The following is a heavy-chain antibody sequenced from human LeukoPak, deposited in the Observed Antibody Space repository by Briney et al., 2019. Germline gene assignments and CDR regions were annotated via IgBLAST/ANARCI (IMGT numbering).Heavy chain of an antibody. Sequence: GRSLRLSCAASGFTFSSYGMHWVRQAPGKGLEWVAVIWYDGSNKYYADSVKGRSTISRDNSKNTLYLQMNSLRAEDTAVYYCAKDQRVLWFGELFWFDPWGQGTLVTVSS. CDR2: IWYDGSNK. CDR3: AKDQRVLWFGELFWFDP. V-gene: IGHV3-33*06. CDR1: GFTFSSYG. D-gene: IGHD3-10*01. J-gene: IGHJ5*02.